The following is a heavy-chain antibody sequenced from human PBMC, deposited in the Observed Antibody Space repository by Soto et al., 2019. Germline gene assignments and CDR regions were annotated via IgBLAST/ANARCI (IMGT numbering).Heavy chain of an antibody. J-gene: IGHJ4*02. Sequence: GGSLRLSCAASGFTFSSYAMSWVRQAPGKGLEWVSAISGSGGSTYYADSVKGRFTISRDNSKNTLYLQMNSLRAEDTAVYYCAKDLGIVVVVAATLWGQGTLVTVSS. D-gene: IGHD2-15*01. CDR1: GFTFSSYA. CDR2: ISGSGGST. CDR3: AKDLGIVVVVAATL. V-gene: IGHV3-23*01.